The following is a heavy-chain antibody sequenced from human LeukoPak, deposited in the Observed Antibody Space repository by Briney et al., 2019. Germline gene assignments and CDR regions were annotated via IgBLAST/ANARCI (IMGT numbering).Heavy chain of an antibody. J-gene: IGHJ1*01. V-gene: IGHV3-21*01. CDR2: ISTSSSYI. CDR3: ARDGGDYYDSSGYPFHH. CDR1: GFTFGSYN. D-gene: IGHD3-22*01. Sequence: GGSLRLSCAASGFTFGSYNMNWVRQAPGKGLEWVSSISTSSSYIYYADSVKGRFTISRDNAKKSLYLQMNSLRAGDTAVYYCARDGGDYYDSSGYPFHHWGQGTLSPSPQ.